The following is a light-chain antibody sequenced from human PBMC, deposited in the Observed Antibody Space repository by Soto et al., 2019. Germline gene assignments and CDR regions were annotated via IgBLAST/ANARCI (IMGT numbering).Light chain of an antibody. J-gene: IGKJ4*01. CDR3: QQLSRYPLT. CDR2: GAS. Sequence: EIVMTQSPAPLSVSPGERVTFSCRASQYVSSNLAWYQHKPGQAPRLLIPGASAGATGIPARFSGSGSGTECTLTINSLQSEDFAMYYCQQLSRYPLTFGGGTKVDI. V-gene: IGKV3-15*01. CDR1: QYVSSN.